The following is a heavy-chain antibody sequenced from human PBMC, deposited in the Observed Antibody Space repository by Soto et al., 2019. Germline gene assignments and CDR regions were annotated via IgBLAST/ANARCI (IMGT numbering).Heavy chain of an antibody. Sequence: PGGALRLSCAASGFTFSSDSMNWVRQARGKGPEWVSSISSSSSYIYYADSVKGRFTISRDNAKNSLYLQMNSLRAEDTAVYYCARDFRSITMVRGVTHGGYWGQGTLVTVSS. CDR3: ARDFRSITMVRGVTHGGY. CDR1: GFTFSSDS. CDR2: ISSSSSYI. V-gene: IGHV3-21*01. J-gene: IGHJ4*02. D-gene: IGHD3-10*01.